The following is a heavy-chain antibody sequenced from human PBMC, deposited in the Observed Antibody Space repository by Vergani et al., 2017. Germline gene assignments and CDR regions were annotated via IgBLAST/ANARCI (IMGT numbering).Heavy chain of an antibody. CDR2: INHSGST. V-gene: IGHV4-34*01. CDR1: GGSFSGYY. D-gene: IGHD4-17*01. CDR3: ARKGGYGDYRFYYYYMDV. Sequence: QVQLQQWGAGLLKPSETLSLTCAVYGGSFSGYYWSWIRQPPGKGLEWIGEINHSGSTNYNPSLKSRVTISVDTSKNQFSLKLSSVTAADTAVYYCARKGGYGDYRFYYYYMDVWGKGTTVTVSS. J-gene: IGHJ6*03.